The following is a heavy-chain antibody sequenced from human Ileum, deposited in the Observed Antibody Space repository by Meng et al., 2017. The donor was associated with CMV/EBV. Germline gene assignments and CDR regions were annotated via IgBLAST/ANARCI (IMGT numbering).Heavy chain of an antibody. CDR2: ISGRSDFI. D-gene: IGHD3-16*01. J-gene: IGHJ4*02. CDR3: VRAGGGH. Sequence: GESLKISCAASGFTFSRYSLNWVRQAPGKGLEWVSVISGRSDFIYYADSMKGRFTVSRDNAKNSLYLQMNSLRVEDKAVYYCVRAGGGHWGRGALVTVSS. V-gene: IGHV3-21*01. CDR1: GFTFSRYS.